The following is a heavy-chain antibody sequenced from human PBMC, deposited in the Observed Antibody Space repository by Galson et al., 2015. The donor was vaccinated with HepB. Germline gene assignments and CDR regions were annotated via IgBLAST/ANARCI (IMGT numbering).Heavy chain of an antibody. CDR2: ISSSSSYT. J-gene: IGHJ6*02. Sequence: SLRLSCAASGFTFSDYYMSWIRQAPGKGLEWVSYISSSSSYTNYADSVKGRFTISRDNAKNSLYLQMNSLRAEDTAVYYCARDFGYDSSGYHYYYYYGMDVWGQGTTVTVSS. D-gene: IGHD3-22*01. CDR3: ARDFGYDSSGYHYYYYYGMDV. CDR1: GFTFSDYY. V-gene: IGHV3-11*06.